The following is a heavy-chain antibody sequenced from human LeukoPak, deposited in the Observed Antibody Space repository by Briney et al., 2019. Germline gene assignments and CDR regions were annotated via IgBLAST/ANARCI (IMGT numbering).Heavy chain of an antibody. CDR1: GFTFSSYW. CDR3: ARGLYSSSSLRQNWFDP. J-gene: IGHJ5*02. V-gene: IGHV3-74*01. D-gene: IGHD6-6*01. CDR2: INSDGSST. Sequence: GGSLRLSCAASGFTFSSYWMHWVRQAPGKGLVWVSRINSDGSSTSYADSVKGRFTISRDNAKNTLYLQMNSLRAEDTAVYYRARGLYSSSSLRQNWFDPWGQGTLVTVSS.